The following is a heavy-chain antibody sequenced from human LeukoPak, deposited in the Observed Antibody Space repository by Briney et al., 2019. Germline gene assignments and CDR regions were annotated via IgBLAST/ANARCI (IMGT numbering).Heavy chain of an antibody. CDR3: ARHKRDSSGQGLYYFDY. CDR1: GFTFDDYG. D-gene: IGHD3-22*01. CDR2: INWNGGST. V-gene: IGHV3-20*04. Sequence: GGSLRLSCAASGFTFDDYGMSWVRQAPGKGLEWVSGINWNGGSTGYVDSVRGRFTISRDNAKSSLYLRMDSLRVEDTAFYYCARHKRDSSGQGLYYFDYGGQGALVTVSS. J-gene: IGHJ4*02.